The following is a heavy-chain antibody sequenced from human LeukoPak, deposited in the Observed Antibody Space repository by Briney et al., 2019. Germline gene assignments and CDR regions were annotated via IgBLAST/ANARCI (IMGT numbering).Heavy chain of an antibody. CDR2: IYYSGST. CDR1: GGSISSYY. CDR3: ARQSIAAAGTEYYYYYGMDV. D-gene: IGHD6-13*01. J-gene: IGHJ6*02. Sequence: PSETLSLTYTVSGGSISSYYWSWIRQPPGKGLEWIGYIYYSGSTNYNPSLKSRVTISVDTSKNQFSLKLSSVTAADTAVYYCARQSIAAAGTEYYYYYGMDVWGQGTTVTVSS. V-gene: IGHV4-59*01.